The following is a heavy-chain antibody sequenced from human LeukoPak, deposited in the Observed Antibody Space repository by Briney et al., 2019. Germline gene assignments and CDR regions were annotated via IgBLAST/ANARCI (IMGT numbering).Heavy chain of an antibody. V-gene: IGHV1-3*01. CDR3: ARGGKQWRGGNYFDS. CDR2: INLVNGNT. CDR1: GYTFTNYA. Sequence: ASVKVSCKASGYTFTNYAMHWVRLAPGQRLQWMGWINLVNGNTKYSQYFEGRVTITRDTSASTVYMELSDLRSEDTAVYYCARGGKQWRGGNYFDSWGQGTLVAVSS. D-gene: IGHD6-19*01. J-gene: IGHJ4*02.